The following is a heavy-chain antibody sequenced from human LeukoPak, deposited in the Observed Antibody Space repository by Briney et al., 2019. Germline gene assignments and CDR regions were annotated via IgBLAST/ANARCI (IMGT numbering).Heavy chain of an antibody. Sequence: GGSLRLSCVVSGFTVSGYSMNWVRQAPGKGLEWVAYLIYNGETKYYADSVKGRFTISRDNAKNSLYLQMNSLRDEDTAVYYCVRDPDALDYWGQGTLVTVSS. D-gene: IGHD2-2*01. J-gene: IGHJ4*02. CDR2: LIYNGETK. CDR3: VRDPDALDY. V-gene: IGHV3-48*02. CDR1: GFTVSGYS.